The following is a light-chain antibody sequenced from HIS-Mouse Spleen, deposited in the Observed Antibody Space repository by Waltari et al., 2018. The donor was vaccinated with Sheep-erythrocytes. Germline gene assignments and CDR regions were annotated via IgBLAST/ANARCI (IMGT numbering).Light chain of an antibody. CDR3: CSYAGSSTWV. J-gene: IGLJ3*02. CDR2: LNSDGSH. V-gene: IGLV4-69*01. Sequence: QLVLTQSPSASASLGASVTLTRTLSSGHSSYTIAWNQQQPEKGPRYLMKLNSDGSHSKGDGIPDRFSGSSSGAERYLTISSLQSEDEADYYCCSYAGSSTWVFGGGTKLTVL. CDR1: SGHSSYT.